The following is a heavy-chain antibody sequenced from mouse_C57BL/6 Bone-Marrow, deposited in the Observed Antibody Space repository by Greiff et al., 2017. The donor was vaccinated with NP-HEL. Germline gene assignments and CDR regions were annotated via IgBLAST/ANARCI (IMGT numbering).Heavy chain of an antibody. V-gene: IGHV1-55*01. Sequence: QVHVKQSGAELVKPGASVKMSCKASGYTFTSYWITWVKQRPGQGLEWIGDIYPGSGSTNYNEKFKSKATLTVDTSSSTAYMQLSSLTSEDSAVYYCELRRGFAYWGQGTLVTVSA. D-gene: IGHD2-4*01. CDR3: ELRRGFAY. J-gene: IGHJ3*01. CDR2: IYPGSGST. CDR1: GYTFTSYW.